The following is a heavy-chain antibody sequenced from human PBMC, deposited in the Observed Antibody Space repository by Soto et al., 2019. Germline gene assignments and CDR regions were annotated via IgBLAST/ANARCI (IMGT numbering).Heavy chain of an antibody. J-gene: IGHJ4*02. V-gene: IGHV4-34*01. Sequence: SETLSLTCAVYGGSFSGYYWSWIRQPPGKGLEWIGEINHSGSTNYNPSLKSRVTISVDTSKNQFSLKLSSVTAADTAVYYCARSIRYFDYDYWGQGTLVTVSS. CDR3: ARSIRYFDYDY. CDR2: INHSGST. CDR1: GGSFSGYY. D-gene: IGHD3-9*01.